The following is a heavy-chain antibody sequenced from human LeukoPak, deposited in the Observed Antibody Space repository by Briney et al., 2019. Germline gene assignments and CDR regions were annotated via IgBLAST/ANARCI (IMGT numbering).Heavy chain of an antibody. J-gene: IGHJ4*02. CDR2: IYYSGST. CDR1: GGSISSYY. Sequence: PSETLSLTCTVSGGSISSYYWSWIRQPPGKGLEWIGYIYYSGSTNYNPSLKSRVTISVDTSKNQFSLKLSSVTAADTAVYYCARDRWNDGTNDYWGQGTLVTVSS. D-gene: IGHD1-1*01. V-gene: IGHV4-59*01. CDR3: ARDRWNDGTNDY.